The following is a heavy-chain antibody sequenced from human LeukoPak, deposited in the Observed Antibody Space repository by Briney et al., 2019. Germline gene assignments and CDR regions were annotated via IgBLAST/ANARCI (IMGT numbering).Heavy chain of an antibody. CDR2: ITGSGGST. CDR3: ARELFDFDY. Sequence: GGSLRLSCAPSGFTFDNFAMTRVRQAPGKGLEWVSEITGSGGSTYYADSVKGRFTISRDNSKNTLYLQMNSLRAEDTAIYYCARELFDFDYWGQGTLVTVSS. D-gene: IGHD3-10*01. V-gene: IGHV3-23*01. CDR1: GFTFDNFA. J-gene: IGHJ4*02.